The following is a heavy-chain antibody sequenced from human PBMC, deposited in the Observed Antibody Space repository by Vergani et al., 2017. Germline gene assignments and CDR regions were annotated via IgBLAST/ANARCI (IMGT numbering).Heavy chain of an antibody. D-gene: IGHD3-10*01. V-gene: IGHV1-24*01. CDR1: GYTLTELS. CDR3: ARDEVGTFGELFLPDRGAFDI. Sequence: QVQLVQSGAEVKKPGASVKVSCKVSGYTLTELSMHWVRQAPGKGLEWMGGFDPEDGETIYAQKFQGRVTMTEDTSTDTAYMELSSLRSKDTAVYYCARDEVGTFGELFLPDRGAFDIWGQGTMVTVSS. J-gene: IGHJ3*02. CDR2: FDPEDGET.